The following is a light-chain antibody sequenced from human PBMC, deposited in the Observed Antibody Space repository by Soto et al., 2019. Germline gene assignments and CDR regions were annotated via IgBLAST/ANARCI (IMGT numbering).Light chain of an antibody. CDR1: QSISIW. V-gene: IGKV1-5*03. CDR2: GTS. Sequence: DIHMTQSPSTLSASVGDRVTITCRASQSISIWLAWYQQKPGRAPNLLIYGTSSLESGVPSRFSGIGSGKEFTLTITSLRPDDFATYYCQPYNDYSWPFGQGTKVEIK. CDR3: QPYNDYSWP. J-gene: IGKJ1*01.